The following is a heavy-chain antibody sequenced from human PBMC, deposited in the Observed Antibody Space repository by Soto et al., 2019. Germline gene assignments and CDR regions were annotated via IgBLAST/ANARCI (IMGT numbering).Heavy chain of an antibody. J-gene: IGHJ3*02. CDR2: INHSGST. Sequence: QVQLQQWGAGLLKPSETLSLTCAVYGGSFSGYYWSWIRQPPGKGLEWIGEINHSGSTNYNPFLKCRVTITVDTSKNQSSLKLSSVTAADAAVYYCARSRGSSVVRRGAFDIWGQGTMVTVSS. D-gene: IGHD6-13*01. CDR1: GGSFSGYY. V-gene: IGHV4-34*01. CDR3: ARSRGSSVVRRGAFDI.